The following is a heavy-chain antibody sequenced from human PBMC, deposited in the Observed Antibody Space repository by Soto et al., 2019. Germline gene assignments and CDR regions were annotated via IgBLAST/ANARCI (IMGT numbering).Heavy chain of an antibody. Sequence: QVQLVQSWAEMRRPGSSVKVSCKASGGTFSSYRINWVRQAPGQGLEWVGGIVPIYRTADYAQKFQGRVTITAEESARTAYMELRVLNSQDTAVYYCARDSGAKLSSSWGQGTLVTVSS. CDR1: GGTFSSYR. J-gene: IGHJ4*02. V-gene: IGHV1-69*01. CDR3: ARDSGAKLSSS. CDR2: IVPIYRTA. D-gene: IGHD6-13*01.